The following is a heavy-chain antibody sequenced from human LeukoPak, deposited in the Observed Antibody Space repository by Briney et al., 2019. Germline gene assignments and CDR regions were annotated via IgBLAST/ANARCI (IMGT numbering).Heavy chain of an antibody. Sequence: GGSLRLSCAASGFTFSSYAMHWVRQAPGKGLEWVAVISYDGSNKYYADSVKGRFTISRDNSKNTLYLQMNSLRAEDTAVYYCARAGYSYGEAFDYWGQGTLVTVSS. CDR3: ARAGYSYGEAFDY. D-gene: IGHD5-18*01. CDR1: GFTFSSYA. CDR2: ISYDGSNK. V-gene: IGHV3-30*14. J-gene: IGHJ4*02.